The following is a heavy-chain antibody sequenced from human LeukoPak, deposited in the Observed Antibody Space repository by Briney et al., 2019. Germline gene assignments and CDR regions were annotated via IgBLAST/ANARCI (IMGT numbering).Heavy chain of an antibody. D-gene: IGHD2-21*01. Sequence: GGSLRLSCVASGFSFGSNWMSWVRQAPGKGLEWVANIKQDGSEKNYVDSVKGRFTISRDNAKNSLYLQMNSLGAEDTAVYYCARLRYSDYWGQGTLVTVSS. CDR3: ARLRYSDY. J-gene: IGHJ4*02. V-gene: IGHV3-7*03. CDR2: IKQDGSEK. CDR1: GFSFGSNW.